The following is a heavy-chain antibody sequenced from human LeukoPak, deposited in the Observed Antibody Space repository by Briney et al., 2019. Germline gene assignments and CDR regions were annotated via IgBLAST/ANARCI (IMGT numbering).Heavy chain of an antibody. Sequence: PGGSLRPSCAASGFTFSSYAMSWVRQAPGKGLEWVSAISGSGGSTYYADSVKGRFTISRDNSKNTLYLQMNSLRAEDTAVYYCAKVLGRRGYYYGMDVWGQGTTVTVSS. V-gene: IGHV3-23*01. CDR1: GFTFSSYA. CDR3: AKVLGRRGYYYGMDV. J-gene: IGHJ6*02. D-gene: IGHD3-10*01. CDR2: ISGSGGST.